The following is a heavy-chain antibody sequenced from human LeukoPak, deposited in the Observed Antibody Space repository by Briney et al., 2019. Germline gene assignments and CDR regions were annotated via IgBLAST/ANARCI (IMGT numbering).Heavy chain of an antibody. V-gene: IGHV3-23*01. CDR2: ISGSGGST. CDR1: GVTFSSYA. D-gene: IGHD5-18*01. CDR3: ARDPNGYNYGAGYFDY. Sequence: GGSLRLSCAASGVTFSSYAMSWVRQAPGKGLEWVSAISGSGGSTYYADSVKGRVTISRDNSKNTLYMEMNSLRAEDTAVYYCARDPNGYNYGAGYFDYWGQGTLVTVSS. J-gene: IGHJ4*02.